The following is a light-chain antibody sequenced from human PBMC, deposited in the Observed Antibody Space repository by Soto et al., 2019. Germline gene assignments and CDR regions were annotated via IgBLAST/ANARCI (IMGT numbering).Light chain of an antibody. CDR3: QQYGSSSWT. Sequence: EIVLTQSPGTLSLSPGERAPLYWRASQSVSSSYLAWYQQKPGQAPRLLIYGASSRATGIPDRFSGSGSGTDFTLTISRLEPEDFAVYYCQQYGSSSWTFGQGTKVDIK. CDR2: GAS. J-gene: IGKJ1*01. V-gene: IGKV3-20*01. CDR1: QSVSSSY.